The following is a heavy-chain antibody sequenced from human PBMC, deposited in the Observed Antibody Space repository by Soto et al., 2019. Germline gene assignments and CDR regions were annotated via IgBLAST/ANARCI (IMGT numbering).Heavy chain of an antibody. J-gene: IGHJ3*02. CDR1: GGTFSSYA. Sequence: SVKVSCKASGGTFSSYANSWERQAPGQGLEWMGGIIPIFGTANYAQKFQGRVTITADKPTSTAYMELSSLRSEDTAVYYCARDTMRQAGAFDIWGHGTMVTISS. V-gene: IGHV1-69*06. CDR3: ARDTMRQAGAFDI. CDR2: IIPIFGTA. D-gene: IGHD3-3*01.